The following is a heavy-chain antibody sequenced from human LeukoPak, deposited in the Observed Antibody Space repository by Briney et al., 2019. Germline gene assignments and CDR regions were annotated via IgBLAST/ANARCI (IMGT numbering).Heavy chain of an antibody. J-gene: IGHJ4*02. CDR3: ARGIAVAGYYFDY. V-gene: IGHV4-38-2*02. CDR2: INHRGST. Sequence: SETLSLTCTVSGYSISSGYYWGWIRQPPGKVLEWIGEINHRGSTNYNPSLKRRVTISVDTSKNQFSLQLNSVTPEDTAVYYCARGIAVAGYYFDYWGQGTLVTVSS. D-gene: IGHD6-19*01. CDR1: GYSISSGYY.